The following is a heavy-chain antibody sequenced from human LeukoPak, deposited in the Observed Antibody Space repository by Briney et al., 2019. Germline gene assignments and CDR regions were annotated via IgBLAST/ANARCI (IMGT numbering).Heavy chain of an antibody. CDR2: ICGSGAST. D-gene: IGHD3-22*01. CDR1: GFTFSRYA. CDR3: AKDRDYYDISGFGY. Sequence: GGSLRLSCAPSGFTFSRYAMSWVPQAPGKGVEWVSAICGSGASTYYAASVKGRFTISRDNSKNTQYLQMNSLRAEDTAIYYCAKDRDYYDISGFGYWGQGTLVTVSS. V-gene: IGHV3-23*01. J-gene: IGHJ4*02.